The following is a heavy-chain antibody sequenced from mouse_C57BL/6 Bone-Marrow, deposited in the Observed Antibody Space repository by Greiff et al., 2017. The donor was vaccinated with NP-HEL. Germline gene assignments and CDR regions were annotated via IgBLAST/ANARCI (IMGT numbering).Heavy chain of an antibody. V-gene: IGHV5-9-1*02. CDR2: ISRGGVYI. Sequence: EVKVVESGAGLVKPGGSLKLSCAASGFTFRSYAMPWVRQTPEKRLEWVAYISRGGVYIYYAATVKGRFTISRDNARNTLYLQMSSLKSEDTAMYYGTRGTTVAPFAYWGQGTLVTVSA. CDR1: GFTFRSYA. CDR3: TRGTTVAPFAY. D-gene: IGHD1-1*01. J-gene: IGHJ3*01.